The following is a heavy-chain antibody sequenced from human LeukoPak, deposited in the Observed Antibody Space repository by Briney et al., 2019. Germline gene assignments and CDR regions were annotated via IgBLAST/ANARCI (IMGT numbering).Heavy chain of an antibody. J-gene: IGHJ4*02. CDR1: GFTLSSYG. Sequence: PGGSLRLFCVASGFTLSSYGMHWVRQAPGKGLEWVAFIRYDGINKYYADSVKGRFTISRDNSKNTLFLQMNSLRTEETAVYYCAVRGSQINWGQGTLVTVSS. CDR2: IRYDGINK. CDR3: AVRGSQIN. V-gene: IGHV3-30*02.